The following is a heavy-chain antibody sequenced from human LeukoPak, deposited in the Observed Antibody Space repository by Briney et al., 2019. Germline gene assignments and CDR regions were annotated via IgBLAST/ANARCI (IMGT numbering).Heavy chain of an antibody. V-gene: IGHV4-30-4*01. CDR2: IYYSGST. J-gene: IGHJ4*02. D-gene: IGHD6-13*01. Sequence: SETLSLTCTVSGGSISSGDYYWSWIRQPPGKGLEWIGYIYYSGSTYYNPSLKSRVTISVDTSKNQFSLKLSSVTAADTAVYYCASNGWIAAAGDVAPFDYWGQGTLVTVSS. CDR1: GGSISSGDYY. CDR3: ASNGWIAAAGDVAPFDY.